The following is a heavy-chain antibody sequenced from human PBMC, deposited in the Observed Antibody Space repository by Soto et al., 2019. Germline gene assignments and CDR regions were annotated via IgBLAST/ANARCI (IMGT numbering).Heavy chain of an antibody. V-gene: IGHV3-23*01. Sequence: VSLRLSCAASGFTFNTYAMNWVRQAPGQGLEWVASIRGSGGTTYYADSVKGRFTVSRDTSKNTLFLQMNSLSAEDTAVYYCAKGFIVLVSAIRPDDNFDVWGQGTMVTVPS. CDR3: AKGFIVLVSAIRPDDNFDV. J-gene: IGHJ3*01. CDR2: IRGSGGTT. D-gene: IGHD2-21*01. CDR1: GFTFNTYA.